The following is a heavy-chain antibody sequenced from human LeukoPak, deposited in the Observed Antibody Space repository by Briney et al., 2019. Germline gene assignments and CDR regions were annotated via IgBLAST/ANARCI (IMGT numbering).Heavy chain of an antibody. CDR1: GFTFSTYS. CDR2: INSRSNYI. CDR3: AFGPHQQWLLADY. V-gene: IGHV3-21*04. J-gene: IGHJ4*02. D-gene: IGHD6-19*01. Sequence: GGSLRLSCAASGFTFSTYSMNWVRQAPGQGLDWVSSINSRSNYIYYADSVNGRFTISRDNSKNTLYLQVNSLRADDTALYYCAFGPHQQWLLADYWGQGTLVTVSS.